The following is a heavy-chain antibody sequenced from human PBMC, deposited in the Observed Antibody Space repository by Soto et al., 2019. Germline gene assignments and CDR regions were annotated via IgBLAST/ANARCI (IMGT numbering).Heavy chain of an antibody. J-gene: IGHJ3*02. D-gene: IGHD3-22*01. CDR3: ARDPNYDSSGDAFDI. CDR2: ISSSSSYI. V-gene: IGHV3-21*01. CDR1: GFTSSSYT. Sequence: PVPPLTLSCAASGFTSSSYTMNRVRQAPGKGLEWVSSISSSSSYIYYADSVKGRFTISRDNAKNSLYLQMNSLRAEDTAVYYCARDPNYDSSGDAFDIRGQGTMVTVSS.